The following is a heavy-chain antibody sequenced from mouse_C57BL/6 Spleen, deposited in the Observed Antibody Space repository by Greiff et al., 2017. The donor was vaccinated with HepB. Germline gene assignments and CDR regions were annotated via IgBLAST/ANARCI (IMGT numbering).Heavy chain of an antibody. CDR3: ARGRLRLPWFAY. CDR1: GFSLTSYG. CDR2: IWSGGST. V-gene: IGHV2-2*01. J-gene: IGHJ3*01. Sequence: QVQLQQSGPGLVQPSQSLSITCTVSGFSLTSYGVHWVRQSPGKGLEWLGVIWSGGSTDYNAAFISRLSISKDNSKSQVFFKMNSLQADDTAIYYCARGRLRLPWFAYWGQGTLVTVSA. D-gene: IGHD2-4*01.